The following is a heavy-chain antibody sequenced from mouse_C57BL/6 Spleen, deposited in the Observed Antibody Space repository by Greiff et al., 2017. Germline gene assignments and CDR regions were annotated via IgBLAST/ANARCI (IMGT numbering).Heavy chain of an antibody. D-gene: IGHD2-4*01. CDR3: ARWGYYDSFDY. CDR2: IRNKANGYTT. J-gene: IGHJ2*01. CDR1: GFTFTDYY. V-gene: IGHV7-3*01. Sequence: EVKLVESGGGLVQPGGSLSLSCAASGFTFTDYYMSWVRQPPGKALEWLGFIRNKANGYTTEYSASVKGRFTISRDNSQSILYLQMNALRAEDSATYYCARWGYYDSFDYWGQGTTLTVSS.